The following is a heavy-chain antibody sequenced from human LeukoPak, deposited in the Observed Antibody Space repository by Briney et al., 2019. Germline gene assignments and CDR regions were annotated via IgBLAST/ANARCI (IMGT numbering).Heavy chain of an antibody. D-gene: IGHD4-17*01. CDR3: AKRRRYGDLNSFDY. CDR2: IFPGDSDT. Sequence: GESLKISCKGSGYGFSSYWIGWVRQMPGQGLEWMGVIFPGDSDTKYSPSFQGQVTISADKSISTAYMQWRSLKASDTAMYYCAKRRRYGDLNSFDYWGQGTLVTV. CDR1: GYGFSSYW. J-gene: IGHJ4*02. V-gene: IGHV5-51*01.